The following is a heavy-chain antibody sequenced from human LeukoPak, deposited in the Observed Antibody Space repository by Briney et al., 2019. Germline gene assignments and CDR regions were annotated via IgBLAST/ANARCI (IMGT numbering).Heavy chain of an antibody. CDR1: GGSFSGYY. V-gene: IGHV4-34*01. CDR3: ASDYDSSGYGS. Sequence: PSETLSLTCAVYGGSFSGYYWSWIRQPPGKGLEWIGEINHSGSTNYNPSLKSRVTISVDTSKNQFSLKLSSVTAADTAVYYCASDYDSSGYGSWGQGTLVTVSS. J-gene: IGHJ5*02. D-gene: IGHD3-22*01. CDR2: INHSGST.